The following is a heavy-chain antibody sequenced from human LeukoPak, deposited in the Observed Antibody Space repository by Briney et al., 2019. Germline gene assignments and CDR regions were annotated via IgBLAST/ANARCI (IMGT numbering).Heavy chain of an antibody. V-gene: IGHV1-2*06. D-gene: IGHD2-2*01. CDR1: GGTFSSYA. CDR3: VRDRGGYCSRANCRAGWFDP. Sequence: GSSVKVSCKASGGTFSSYAISWVRQAPGQGLEWMGRINPNSGGTDYAQKFQGRVTMTRDTSISIAYMELSRLRSDDTAVYYCVRDRGGYCSRANCRAGWFDPWGQGTLVTVSS. J-gene: IGHJ5*02. CDR2: INPNSGGT.